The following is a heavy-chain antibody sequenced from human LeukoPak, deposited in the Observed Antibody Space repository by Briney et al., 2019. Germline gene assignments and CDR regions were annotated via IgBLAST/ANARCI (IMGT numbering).Heavy chain of an antibody. V-gene: IGHV4-34*01. Sequence: SETLSLTCAVYGGSFSGYYWSRIRQPPGKGLEWIGEINHSGSTNYNPSLKSRVTISVDTSKNQFSLKLSSVTAADTAVYYCARGSPPHPGFFRRSYYFDYWGQGTLVTVSS. CDR3: ARGSPPHPGFFRRSYYFDY. CDR2: INHSGST. J-gene: IGHJ4*02. CDR1: GGSFSGYY. D-gene: IGHD3-9*01.